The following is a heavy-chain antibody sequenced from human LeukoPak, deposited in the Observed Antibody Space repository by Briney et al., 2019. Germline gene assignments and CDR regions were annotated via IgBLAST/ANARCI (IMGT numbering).Heavy chain of an antibody. CDR2: ISYDGSNK. J-gene: IGHJ4*02. Sequence: GGSLRLSCAASGFTFSSYAIHWVRQAPGKGLEWVAVISYDGSNKYYADSVKGRFTISRDNSKNTLYLQMNSLRAEDTAVYYCARAMATTDWNFDYWGQGTLVTVSS. CDR1: GFTFSSYA. V-gene: IGHV3-30-3*01. D-gene: IGHD5-24*01. CDR3: ARAMATTDWNFDY.